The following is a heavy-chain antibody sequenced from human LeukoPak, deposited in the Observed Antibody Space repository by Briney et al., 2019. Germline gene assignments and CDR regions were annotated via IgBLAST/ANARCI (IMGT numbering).Heavy chain of an antibody. D-gene: IGHD6-13*01. CDR1: GFTFSTYA. CDR3: AKDRGSPLIYYYMDV. CDR2: ISYDGSSK. J-gene: IGHJ6*03. V-gene: IGHV3-30*04. Sequence: PGGSLRLSCAASGFTFSTYAMHWVRQAPGKGLEWVAVISYDGSSKYYADSVKGRFTISRDNSKNTLYLQMNSLRAEDTAVYYCAKDRGSPLIYYYMDVWGKGTTVTVSS.